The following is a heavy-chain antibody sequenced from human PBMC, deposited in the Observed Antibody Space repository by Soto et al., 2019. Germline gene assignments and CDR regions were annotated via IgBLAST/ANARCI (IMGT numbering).Heavy chain of an antibody. V-gene: IGHV1-2*04. J-gene: IGHJ6*02. CDR2: INPNSGGT. D-gene: IGHD6-13*01. Sequence: GASVKVSCKASGYTFTGYYMHRVRQAPGQGLEWMGWINPNSGGTNYAQKFQGWVTMTRDTSISTAYVELSRLRADDTAVYYCARGRSSWSYYCMDVWGQGTTVTVSS. CDR1: GYTFTGYY. CDR3: ARGRSSWSYYCMDV.